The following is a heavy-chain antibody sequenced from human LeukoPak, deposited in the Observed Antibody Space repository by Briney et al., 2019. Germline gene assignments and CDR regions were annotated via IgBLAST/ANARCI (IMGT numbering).Heavy chain of an antibody. Sequence: GGSLRLSCAASGFTFSSYAMHWVRQAPGKGLEWVAVISYDGSNKYYADSVKGRFTISRDNSKNTLYLQMNSLRAEDTAVYYCARYYYGSGSYRMDVWGQGTTVTVSS. J-gene: IGHJ6*02. D-gene: IGHD3-10*01. CDR1: GFTFSSYA. CDR3: ARYYYGSGSYRMDV. CDR2: ISYDGSNK. V-gene: IGHV3-30*04.